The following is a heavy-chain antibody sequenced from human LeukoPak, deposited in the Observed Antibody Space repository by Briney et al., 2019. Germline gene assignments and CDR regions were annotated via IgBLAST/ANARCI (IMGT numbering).Heavy chain of an antibody. V-gene: IGHV3-30*02. J-gene: IGHJ4*02. Sequence: GGSLRLSCAAAGFTFSSYGMHWVRQAPGKGLEWVAFIRYDGSNKYYADSVKGRFTISRDNSRNTLFLQMNSLRAEDTAVYYCARAIGYDVSTETAMDGLDYWGQGTLVTVSS. CDR3: ARAIGYDVSTETAMDGLDY. D-gene: IGHD5-18*01. CDR1: GFTFSSYG. CDR2: IRYDGSNK.